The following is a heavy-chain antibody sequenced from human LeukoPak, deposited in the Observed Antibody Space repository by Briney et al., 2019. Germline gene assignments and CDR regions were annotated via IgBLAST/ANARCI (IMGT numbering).Heavy chain of an antibody. V-gene: IGHV4-59*12. D-gene: IGHD4-17*01. CDR2: IYYSGST. CDR3: ARLSTVTTSFDY. Sequence: SETVSLTCTVSGGSISSYYWSWIRQPPGKGLEWIGYIYYSGSTHYNPSLKSRVTISVDTSKNQSSLKLSSVTAADTAVYYCARLSTVTTSFDYWGQGTLVTVSS. J-gene: IGHJ4*02. CDR1: GGSISSYY.